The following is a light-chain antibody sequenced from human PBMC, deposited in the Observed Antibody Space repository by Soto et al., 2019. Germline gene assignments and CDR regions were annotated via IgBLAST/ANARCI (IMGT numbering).Light chain of an antibody. J-gene: IGKJ5*01. V-gene: IGKV3-11*01. CDR3: QQRSNWPSIT. CDR2: DAS. CDR1: QSVSSY. Sequence: EIVLTQSTATLSLSPGERATLSCRASQSVSSYLAWYQQKPGQAPRLLIYDASNRATGIPARFSGSGSGTDFTLTISSLEPEDFAVYYCQQRSNWPSITFGQGTRLENK.